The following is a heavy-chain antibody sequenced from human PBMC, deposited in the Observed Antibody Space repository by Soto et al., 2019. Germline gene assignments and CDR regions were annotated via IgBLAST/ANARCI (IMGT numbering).Heavy chain of an antibody. CDR1: GFTFSSYG. D-gene: IGHD5-12*01. CDR2: IWYDGSNK. CDR3: ARAGGYDWFAY. Sequence: QVQLVESGGGVVQPGRSLRLSCAASGFTFSSYGMHWVRQAPGKGLEWVAVIWYDGSNKYYADSVKGRFTISRDNSKNTLYLQLNSLRAEDKAVYYCARAGGYDWFAYWGQGTLVTVSS. V-gene: IGHV3-33*01. J-gene: IGHJ4*02.